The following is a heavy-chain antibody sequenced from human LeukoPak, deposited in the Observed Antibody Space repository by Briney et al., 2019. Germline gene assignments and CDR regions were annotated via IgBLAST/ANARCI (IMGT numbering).Heavy chain of an antibody. D-gene: IGHD4-17*01. CDR2: IYPGDSDT. CDR1: GYIFTSYW. V-gene: IGHV5-51*01. J-gene: IGHJ6*02. CDR3: ARGTTVVTPFRRKIYYYGMDV. Sequence: GASLKISCKGSGYIFTSYWIGWVRPLPGKGLEWMGIIYPGDSDTRYSPSFQGQVTISADKSISTAYLQRSSLKASATAMYYCARGTTVVTPFRRKIYYYGMDVWGQGTTVTVSS.